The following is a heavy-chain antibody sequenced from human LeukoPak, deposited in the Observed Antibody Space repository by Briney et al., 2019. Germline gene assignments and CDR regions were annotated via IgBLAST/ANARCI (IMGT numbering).Heavy chain of an antibody. CDR2: IYYSGST. CDR3: ARVPPGGGIAGGGFDY. V-gene: IGHV4-59*01. J-gene: IGHJ4*02. D-gene: IGHD3-16*02. CDR1: GGSISSYY. Sequence: SETLSLTCTVSGGSISSYYWSWVRQPPGKGLEWVGYIYYSGSTNYNPSLKSQVTISVDTSKDQFSLKLSSVTAADTAVYYCARVPPGGGIAGGGFDYWGQGTLVTVSS.